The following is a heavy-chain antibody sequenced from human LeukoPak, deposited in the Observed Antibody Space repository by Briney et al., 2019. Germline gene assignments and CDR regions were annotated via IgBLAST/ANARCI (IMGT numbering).Heavy chain of an antibody. V-gene: IGHV4-4*07. Sequence: SETLSLTCTVSGGSINNYYWTWIRQPAGKGLEWIGRISTSGSTNYNPSLKSRVTMSVDTSQNQFSLNLRSVTAADTAVYYCARGSIRGSNYYYFMDVWGKGTTVTISS. CDR2: ISTSGST. J-gene: IGHJ6*03. CDR3: ARGSIRGSNYYYFMDV. CDR1: GGSINNYY. D-gene: IGHD3-10*01.